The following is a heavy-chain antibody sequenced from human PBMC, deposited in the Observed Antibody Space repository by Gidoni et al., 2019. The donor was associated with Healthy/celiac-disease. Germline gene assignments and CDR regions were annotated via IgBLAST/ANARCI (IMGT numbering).Heavy chain of an antibody. CDR2: ICYDESNK. J-gene: IGHJ6*02. V-gene: IGHV3-33*01. CDR3: ARWAVVVPAARHYYGMDV. Sequence: QVQLVESGGGVVQPGRSLRLSCAASGFTFSSYGMHWVRQAPGKGRVWGTFICYDESNKYYADPVKGRFTISRDNSNNTLYLQMNSLRAEDTAVYYCARWAVVVPAARHYYGMDVWGQGTTVTVSS. D-gene: IGHD2-2*01. CDR1: GFTFSSYG.